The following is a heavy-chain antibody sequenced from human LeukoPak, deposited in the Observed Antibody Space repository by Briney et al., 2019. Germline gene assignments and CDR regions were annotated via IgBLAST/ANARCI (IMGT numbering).Heavy chain of an antibody. CDR3: ARDVVFSAMEFDP. CDR2: INPNTGGA. Sequence: ASVKVSCKASGYTFTSYGLTWVRQAPGQGLEWMGWINPNTGGANYAQKFQGRVTLTRDTSMNTTYMELSDLRSDDTAVIYCARDVVFSAMEFDPWGQGTLVIVSS. D-gene: IGHD2-2*01. CDR1: GYTFTSYG. J-gene: IGHJ5*02. V-gene: IGHV1-2*02.